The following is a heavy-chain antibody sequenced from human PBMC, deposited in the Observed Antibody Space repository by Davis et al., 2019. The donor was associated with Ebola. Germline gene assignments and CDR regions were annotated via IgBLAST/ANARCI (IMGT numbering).Heavy chain of an antibody. CDR3: ARWVGDSSGWYHWFDP. J-gene: IGHJ5*02. V-gene: IGHV4-59*01. D-gene: IGHD6-19*01. CDR2: IYYSGST. CDR1: GGSISSYY. Sequence: PSETLSLTCTVSGGSISSYYWSWIRQPPGKGLEWIGYIYYSGSTNYNPSLKSRVTISVDTSKNQFSLKLSSVTAADTAVYYCARWVGDSSGWYHWFDPWGQGTLVTVSS.